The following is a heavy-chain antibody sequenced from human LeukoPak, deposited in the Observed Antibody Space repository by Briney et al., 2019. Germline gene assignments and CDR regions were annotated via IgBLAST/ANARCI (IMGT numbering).Heavy chain of an antibody. V-gene: IGHV3-20*04. CDR1: GFTFDDYG. CDR2: INWNGGST. Sequence: GGSLRLSCAASGFTFDDYGMSWVRQAPGKGLEWVSGINWNGGSTGYADSVKGRFTISRDNAKNSLYLQMNSLRAEDTALYYCARESDYDYVWGSYRYTIAFDYWGQGTLVTVSS. D-gene: IGHD3-16*02. J-gene: IGHJ4*02. CDR3: ARESDYDYVWGSYRYTIAFDY.